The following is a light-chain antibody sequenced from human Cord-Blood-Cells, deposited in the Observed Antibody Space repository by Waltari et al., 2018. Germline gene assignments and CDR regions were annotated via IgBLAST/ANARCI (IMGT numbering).Light chain of an antibody. Sequence: QSALTQPASASGSPGQSITISCTGTSSDVGGYNLVSWYQQHPGKAPQLMFYEGSKRPSGVSHRFSCSTSGTTASLTISVLQAEDEAYYCCSYAGSSTFVVFGGGTKLTVL. J-gene: IGLJ2*01. CDR3: CSYAGSSTFVV. CDR1: SSDVGGYNL. V-gene: IGLV2-23*03. CDR2: EGS.